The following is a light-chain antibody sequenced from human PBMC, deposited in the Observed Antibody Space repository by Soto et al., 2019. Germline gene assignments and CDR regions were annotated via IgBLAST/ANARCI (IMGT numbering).Light chain of an antibody. CDR2: AAS. V-gene: IGKV1-8*01. CDR3: QQYYSYPQT. J-gene: IGKJ2*01. CDR1: QGISSY. Sequence: AIRMTQSPSSFSASTGDRVTITCRASQGISSYLAWYQQKPGKAPKLRIYAASTLQSGVPSRFSGSGSGTDFIRTISCLQSEDFATYYCQQYYSYPQTFGKGTKLEIK.